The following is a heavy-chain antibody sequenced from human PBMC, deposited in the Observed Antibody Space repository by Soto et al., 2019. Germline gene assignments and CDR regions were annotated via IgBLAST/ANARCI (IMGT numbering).Heavy chain of an antibody. Sequence: QVQLVQSGAEVKKPRSSVKVSCKASGGTFSSYAISWVRQAPGQGLEWMGGIIPIFGTANYAQKFQGRVTITADESTSTAYMELSSLRSEDTAVYYCARAETYYYDSSGYNYWYFDLWGRGTLVTVSS. V-gene: IGHV1-69*01. J-gene: IGHJ2*01. D-gene: IGHD3-22*01. CDR1: GGTFSSYA. CDR2: IIPIFGTA. CDR3: ARAETYYYDSSGYNYWYFDL.